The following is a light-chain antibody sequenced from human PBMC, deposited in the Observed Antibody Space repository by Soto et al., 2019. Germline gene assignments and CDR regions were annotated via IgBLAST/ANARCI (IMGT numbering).Light chain of an antibody. Sequence: QSALIQPPSSSGTPGQRVTISCSGSSSNIGTNYVYWYQQLPGTAPKLLIYKNNQRPSGVPDRFSGSKSGTSASLAISWLRSEDEADYYCATWDASLSGVVFGGGTKVTIL. CDR3: ATWDASLSGVV. V-gene: IGLV1-47*01. J-gene: IGLJ2*01. CDR1: SSNIGTNY. CDR2: KNN.